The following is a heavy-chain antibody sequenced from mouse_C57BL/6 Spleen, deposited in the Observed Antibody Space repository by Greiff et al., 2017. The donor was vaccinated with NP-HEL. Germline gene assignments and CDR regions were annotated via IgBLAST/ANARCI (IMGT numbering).Heavy chain of an antibody. Sequence: EVMLVESGGGLVQPGGSMKLSCAASGFTFSDAWMDWVRQSPEKGLEWVAEIRNKANNHATYYAESVKGRFTISRDDSKSSVYLQMNSLRAEDTGIYYCTRTRYYYGSSYWYFDVWGTGTTVTVSS. CDR2: IRNKANNHAT. CDR1: GFTFSDAW. V-gene: IGHV6-6*01. D-gene: IGHD1-1*01. CDR3: TRTRYYYGSSYWYFDV. J-gene: IGHJ1*03.